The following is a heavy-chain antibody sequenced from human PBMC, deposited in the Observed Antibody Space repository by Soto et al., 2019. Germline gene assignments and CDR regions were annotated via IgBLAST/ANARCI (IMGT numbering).Heavy chain of an antibody. CDR3: ASDLLSVHTGFNY. CDR1: GFIFSDYA. Sequence: EVQLLESGGGLVQPGGSLRLSCAASGFIFSDYAMSWVRQAPGKGLEWVSTISGSGGGTYYADFVKGRFTISRDNSKNSLYLQMNSLRAEDTAVYNCASDLLSVHTGFNYWGQGTLVTVSS. J-gene: IGHJ4*02. D-gene: IGHD2-15*01. V-gene: IGHV3-23*01. CDR2: ISGSGGGT.